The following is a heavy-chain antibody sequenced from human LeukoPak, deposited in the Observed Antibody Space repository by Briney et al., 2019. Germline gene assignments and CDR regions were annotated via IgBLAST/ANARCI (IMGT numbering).Heavy chain of an antibody. CDR1: GVSISSYW. D-gene: IGHD6-19*01. V-gene: IGHV3-7*05. Sequence: GRSLSCSCTASGVSISSYWMNWVRQAPGKGLEWVANTKKEGSETKYVDSLKGRLTISRDNAKNSVYLQMNSLRAEDAAVYYCTGGAGWLTDYWGQGTLVTVSS. CDR2: TKKEGSET. J-gene: IGHJ4*02. CDR3: TGGAGWLTDY.